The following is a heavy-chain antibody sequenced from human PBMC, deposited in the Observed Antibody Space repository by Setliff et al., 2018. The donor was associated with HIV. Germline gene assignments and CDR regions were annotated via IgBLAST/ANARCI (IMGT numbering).Heavy chain of an antibody. Sequence: SETLSLTCAVYGGSFSGYYWSWNRQPPGKGLEWIGEINHSGSTNYNPSLKSRVTISVDTSKNQFSLKLSSVTAADTAVYYCARGVPPDRYYVSSHGYDAFDIWGQGTMVTVS. D-gene: IGHD3-22*01. J-gene: IGHJ3*02. CDR3: ARGVPPDRYYVSSHGYDAFDI. CDR2: INHSGST. CDR1: GGSFSGYY. V-gene: IGHV4-34*01.